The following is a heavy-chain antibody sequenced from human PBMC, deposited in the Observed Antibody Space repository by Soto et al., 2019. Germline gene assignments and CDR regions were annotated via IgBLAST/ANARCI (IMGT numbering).Heavy chain of an antibody. CDR2: IYYSGST. V-gene: IGHV4-39*01. J-gene: IGHJ4*02. CDR1: GGSISSSSYY. CDR3: ARQYSSGWPSAEFDY. Sequence: SETLSLTCTVSGGSISSSSYYWGWIRQPPGKGLEWIGSIYYSGSTYYNPSLKSRVTISVDTSKNQFSLKLSSVTAADTAVYYCARQYSSGWPSAEFDYWGQGTLVTVSS. D-gene: IGHD6-19*01.